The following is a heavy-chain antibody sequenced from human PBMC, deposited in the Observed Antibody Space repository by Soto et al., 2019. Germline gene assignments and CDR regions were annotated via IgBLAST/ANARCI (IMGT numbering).Heavy chain of an antibody. CDR3: ARGRDAFDI. CDR2: IDYSGTT. CDR1: GGSISSGGYY. Sequence: QVQLQESGPGLVKPSQTLSLTCTVSGGSISSGGYYWNWIRQPPGKALEWIGYIDYSGTTYYNPSLKRRVTISVDTSKSQFSLKLSSVTAADTAVYYCARGRDAFDIWGQGTMVTVSS. J-gene: IGHJ3*02. V-gene: IGHV4-31*03.